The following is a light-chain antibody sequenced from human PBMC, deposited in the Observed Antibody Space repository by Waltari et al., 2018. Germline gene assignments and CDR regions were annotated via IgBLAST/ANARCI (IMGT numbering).Light chain of an antibody. Sequence: SYELTQPSSVSVSPGQTATITCSGDVLAEKYVRWFQQKPGQAPVLVIYKDTERPSGIPVRFSGSSSGTTVTLTISGAQCDDEADYYCHSAADNIWVVGGGTKLTVL. CDR3: HSAADNIWV. CDR2: KDT. J-gene: IGLJ3*02. CDR1: VLAEKY. V-gene: IGLV3-27*01.